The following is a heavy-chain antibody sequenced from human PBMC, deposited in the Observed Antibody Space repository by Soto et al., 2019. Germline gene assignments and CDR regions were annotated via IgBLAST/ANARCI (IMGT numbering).Heavy chain of an antibody. CDR2: IYYSGST. J-gene: IGHJ6*02. D-gene: IGHD3-22*01. V-gene: IGHV4-39*01. CDR1: GGSISSSSYY. CDR3: ARHVTYYYDSSGYYPAYYYYGMDV. Sequence: TAETLSLTCTVSGGSISSSSYYWGWMRQAPGKGLEGIVSIYYSGSTYYNPSLKSQVTISVDTSNNQSALKLSSVTAADTAVYYCARHVTYYYDSSGYYPAYYYYGMDVWGQGTTVTVSS.